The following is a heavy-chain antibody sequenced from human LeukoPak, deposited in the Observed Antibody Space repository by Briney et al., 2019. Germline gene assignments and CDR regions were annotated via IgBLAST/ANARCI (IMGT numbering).Heavy chain of an antibody. J-gene: IGHJ3*02. CDR3: ASHPFFQSAFDI. CDR1: GFTFSSYG. CDR2: ISASGGTT. Sequence: GGTLRLSCAASGFTFSSYGISWVRQAPGKGLEWVSAISASGGTTYYADSVKGRFTISRDNAKNSLYLQMNSLRAEDTAVYYCASHPFFQSAFDIWGQGTMVTVSS. V-gene: IGHV3-23*01.